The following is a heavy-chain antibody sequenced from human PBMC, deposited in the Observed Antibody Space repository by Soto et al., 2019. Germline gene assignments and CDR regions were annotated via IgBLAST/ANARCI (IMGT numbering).Heavy chain of an antibody. D-gene: IGHD2-2*03. Sequence: PSGTLSLTCTVSGGSISSYYWSWIRQPPGKGLEWIGNIHYNGNTKYSPSLKSRVTMSVDTSKNHFSLKLISVTTADTAVYFCAREGNLGRWIQPLDSWGQGTLVTVSS. CDR2: IHYNGNT. CDR3: AREGNLGRWIQPLDS. CDR1: GGSISSYY. V-gene: IGHV4-59*01. J-gene: IGHJ4*02.